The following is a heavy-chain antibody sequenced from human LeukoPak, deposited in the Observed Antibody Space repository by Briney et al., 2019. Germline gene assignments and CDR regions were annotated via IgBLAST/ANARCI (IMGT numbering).Heavy chain of an antibody. D-gene: IGHD3-3*01. J-gene: IGHJ4*02. CDR3: ARADGRLRFLEWSYYFDY. CDR1: GGTFSSYA. V-gene: IGHV1-69*13. CDR2: IIPIFGTA. Sequence: ASVKVSCKASGGTFSSYAISWVRQAPGQGLEWMGGIIPIFGTANYAQKFQGRVTITADESTSTAYMELSSLRSEDTAVYYCARADGRLRFLEWSYYFDYWGQGTLVTVSS.